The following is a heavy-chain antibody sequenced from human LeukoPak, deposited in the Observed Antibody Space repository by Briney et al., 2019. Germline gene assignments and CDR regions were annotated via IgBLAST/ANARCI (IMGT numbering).Heavy chain of an antibody. Sequence: ASVKVSCKASGGTFSSYAISWVRQAPGQGLEWMGGIIPIFGTANYAQKFQGRVTITADESTSTAYMELSRLRSDDTAVYYCARTPRIVGAFDYWGQGTLVTVSS. CDR3: ARTPRIVGAFDY. D-gene: IGHD1-26*01. CDR1: GGTFSSYA. J-gene: IGHJ4*02. V-gene: IGHV1-69*13. CDR2: IIPIFGTA.